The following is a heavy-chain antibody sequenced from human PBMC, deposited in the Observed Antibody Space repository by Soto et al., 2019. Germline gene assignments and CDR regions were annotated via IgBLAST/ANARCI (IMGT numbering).Heavy chain of an antibody. CDR2: ISAYNGNT. CDR1: GYTFTSYG. CDR3: AIDLAFLTPNAFDI. J-gene: IGHJ3*02. D-gene: IGHD2-21*01. V-gene: IGHV1-18*01. Sequence: ASVKPSCKASGYTFTSYGISWVQQAPGQGLEWMGWISAYNGNTNYAQKLQGRVTMTTDTSTSTAYMELRSLRSDDTAVYYCAIDLAFLTPNAFDIWGQGTMVTVSS.